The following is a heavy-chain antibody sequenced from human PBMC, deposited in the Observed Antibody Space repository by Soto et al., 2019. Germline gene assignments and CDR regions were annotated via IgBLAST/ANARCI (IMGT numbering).Heavy chain of an antibody. CDR3: ARANYYYDSSGYYRYFDY. Sequence: ASLKVSCKASGYTFTGYYIHWVREGPGQGLEWMGWINPNSGGTNYAQKFQGRVTMTRDTSISTAYMELSRLRSDDTAVYYCARANYYYDSSGYYRYFDYWGQGTLVTVSS. D-gene: IGHD3-22*01. CDR1: GYTFTGYY. V-gene: IGHV1-2*02. J-gene: IGHJ4*02. CDR2: INPNSGGT.